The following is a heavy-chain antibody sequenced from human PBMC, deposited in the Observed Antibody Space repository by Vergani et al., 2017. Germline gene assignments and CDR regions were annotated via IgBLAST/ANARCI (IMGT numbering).Heavy chain of an antibody. CDR3: AGCPGYSGYDCFDY. V-gene: IGHV1-18*01. J-gene: IGHJ4*02. CDR1: GYTFTIYG. D-gene: IGHD5-12*01. Sequence: QVQLVQSGAEVKKPGASVKVSCKASGYTFTIYGISWVRQAPGQGLEGMGWISAYKCNTNYAQKLQGRVTMTTDTSTSTAYMELRSLRSDDTAVYYCAGCPGYSGYDCFDYWGQGTLVTVSS. CDR2: ISAYKCNT.